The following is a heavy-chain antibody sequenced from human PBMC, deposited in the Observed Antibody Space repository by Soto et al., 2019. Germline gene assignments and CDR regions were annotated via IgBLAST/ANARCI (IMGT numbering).Heavy chain of an antibody. J-gene: IGHJ4*02. D-gene: IGHD3-16*02. Sequence: SETLSLTCTVSGGSISSYYWSWIRQSPGKGLEWIGYIYYSGSTNYNPSLKSRVTISVDTSKNQFSLKLSSVTAADTAVYYCAREYVWGSYRYFDYWGQGTLVTVSS. CDR3: AREYVWGSYRYFDY. CDR2: IYYSGST. V-gene: IGHV4-59*01. CDR1: GGSISSYY.